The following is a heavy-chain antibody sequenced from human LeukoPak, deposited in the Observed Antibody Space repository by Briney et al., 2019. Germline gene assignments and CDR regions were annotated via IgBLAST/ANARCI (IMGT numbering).Heavy chain of an antibody. J-gene: IGHJ3*02. D-gene: IGHD1-26*01. CDR1: GGSISSYY. Sequence: SETLSLTCTVSGGSISSYYWSWIRQPPGKGLEWIGYIYTSGSTNYNPSLKSRDTISVDTSKNQFSLKLSSVTAADTAVYYCARPGVGAHWLGAFDIWGQGTMVTVSS. V-gene: IGHV4-4*09. CDR2: IYTSGST. CDR3: ARPGVGAHWLGAFDI.